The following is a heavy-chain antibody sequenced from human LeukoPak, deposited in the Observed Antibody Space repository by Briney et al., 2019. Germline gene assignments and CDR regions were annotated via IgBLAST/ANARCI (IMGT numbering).Heavy chain of an antibody. D-gene: IGHD3-3*01. CDR3: AKDFFGVPAGNFDY. CDR1: GFTFTTYA. V-gene: IGHV3-23*01. CDR2: IRGSGGST. J-gene: IGHJ4*02. Sequence: PGGSLRLSCAASGFTFTTYAMSWVRQAPGKGLEWVSAIRGSGGSTYFADSVKGRFTISRDNSKNTLHLQMNSLRAEDTAVYYCAKDFFGVPAGNFDYWGQGTLVTVSS.